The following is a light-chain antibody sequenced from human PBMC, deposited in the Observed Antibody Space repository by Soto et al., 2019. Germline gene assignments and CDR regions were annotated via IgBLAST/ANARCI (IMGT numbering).Light chain of an antibody. CDR2: TAS. Sequence: GDRVTITCRASQNINNWIAWYQQKPGKAPEFLIYTASNLQSGVPSRFSGSGSGTEFTLTISSLQPDDFATYYCQHYNSYSEAFGQGTKVDIK. CDR3: QHYNSYSEA. CDR1: QNINNW. V-gene: IGKV1-5*01. J-gene: IGKJ1*01.